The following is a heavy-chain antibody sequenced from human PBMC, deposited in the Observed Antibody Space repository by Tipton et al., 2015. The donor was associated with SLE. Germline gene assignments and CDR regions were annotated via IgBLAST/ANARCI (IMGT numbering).Heavy chain of an antibody. CDR1: GFTFSNYA. CDR3: ARGGGYDSSGYYPLDAFDI. Sequence: GSLRLSCATSGFTFSNYAMSWVRQAPGKGLEWGAFIRYDGSNKYYADSVKGRFTISRDNSKNTLYLQMSRLRAEDAAVYYCARGGGYDSSGYYPLDAFDIWGQGTMVTVSS. V-gene: IGHV3-30*02. D-gene: IGHD3-22*01. J-gene: IGHJ3*02. CDR2: IRYDGSNK.